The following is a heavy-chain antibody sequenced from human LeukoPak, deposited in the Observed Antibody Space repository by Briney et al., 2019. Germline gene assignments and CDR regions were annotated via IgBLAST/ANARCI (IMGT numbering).Heavy chain of an antibody. V-gene: IGHV3-48*03. J-gene: IGHJ4*02. CDR1: GFTFSNYE. CDR2: IGTSGSTI. Sequence: GGSLRLSCAASGFTFSNYEMNWVRQAPGKGLEWVSYIGTSGSTIYYADSVKGRFTISRDNAKNSLYLQMNSLRAEDTAVYYCARDRGTTGTTGYFDYWGQGTLVTVSS. D-gene: IGHD1-1*01. CDR3: ARDRGTTGTTGYFDY.